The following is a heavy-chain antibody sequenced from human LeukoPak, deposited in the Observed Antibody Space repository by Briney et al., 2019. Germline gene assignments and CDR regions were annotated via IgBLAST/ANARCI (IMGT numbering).Heavy chain of an antibody. J-gene: IGHJ4*02. CDR3: ARHRIVAAFDY. CDR2: IYYSGST. CDR1: GGPFSGYY. D-gene: IGHD6-25*01. V-gene: IGHV4-59*08. Sequence: SETLSLTCAVSGGPFSGYYWTWIRQPPGKGLEWIGYIYYSGSTNYNPSLKSRVTISVDTSKNQFSLKLSSVTAADTAVYYCARHRIVAAFDYWGQGTLVTVSS.